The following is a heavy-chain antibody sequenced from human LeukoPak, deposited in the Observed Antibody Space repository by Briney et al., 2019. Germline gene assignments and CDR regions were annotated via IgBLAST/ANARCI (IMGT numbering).Heavy chain of an antibody. CDR2: INHSGST. CDR1: GGSISSYY. CDR3: ATTPLAYCGGDCYLLR. V-gene: IGHV4-34*01. J-gene: IGHJ1*01. Sequence: PSETLSLTCTVSGGSISSYYRSWIRQPAGKGLEWIGEINHSGSTNYNPSLKSRVTISVDTSKNQFSLKLSSVTAADTAVYYCATTPLAYCGGDCYLLRWGQGTLVTVSS. D-gene: IGHD2-21*02.